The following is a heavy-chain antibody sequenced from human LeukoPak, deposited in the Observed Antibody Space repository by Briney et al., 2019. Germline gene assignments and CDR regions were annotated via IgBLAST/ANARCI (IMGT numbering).Heavy chain of an antibody. D-gene: IGHD6-19*01. CDR3: ARGPGIAVADY. CDR2: IYYSGST. V-gene: IGHV4-39*07. Sequence: SETLSLTCTVSGGSISSSSYYWGWIRQPPGKGLEWIGSIYYSGSTYYNPSLKSRVTISVDTSKNQFSLKLSSVTAADTAVYYCARGPGIAVADYWGQGTLVTVSS. CDR1: GGSISSSSYY. J-gene: IGHJ4*02.